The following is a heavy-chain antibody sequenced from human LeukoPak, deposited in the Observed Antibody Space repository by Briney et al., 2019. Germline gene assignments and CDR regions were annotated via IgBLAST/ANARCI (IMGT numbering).Heavy chain of an antibody. Sequence: GGSLRLSCAASGFTFSSYWMSWVRQAPGKGLEWVANIKQDGSEKYYVDSVKGRFTISRDNAKNSLYLQMNSLRAEDTAVYYCAKAPIVVVPAEFDPWGQGTLVTVSS. CDR1: GFTFSSYW. J-gene: IGHJ5*02. CDR2: IKQDGSEK. D-gene: IGHD2-2*01. V-gene: IGHV3-7*03. CDR3: AKAPIVVVPAEFDP.